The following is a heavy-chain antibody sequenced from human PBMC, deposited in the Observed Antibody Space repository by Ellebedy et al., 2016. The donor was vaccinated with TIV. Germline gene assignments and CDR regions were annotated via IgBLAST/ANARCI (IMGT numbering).Heavy chain of an antibody. V-gene: IGHV4-34*01. CDR2: INHSGST. J-gene: IGHJ4*02. D-gene: IGHD3-10*01. CDR1: GGSFSGYY. CDR3: ARGRVFPHYYGSGSWAKLDY. Sequence: SETLSLXCAVYGGSFSGYYWSWIRQPPGKGLEWIGEINHSGSTNYNPSLKSRVTISVDTSKNQFSLKLSSVTAADTAVYYCARGRVFPHYYGSGSWAKLDYWGQGTLVTVSS.